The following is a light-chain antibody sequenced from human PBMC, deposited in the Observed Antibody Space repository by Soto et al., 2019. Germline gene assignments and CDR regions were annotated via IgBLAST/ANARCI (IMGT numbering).Light chain of an antibody. CDR1: SSDIGAYKY. J-gene: IGLJ3*02. Sequence: QSVLTQPASVSGSPGQPITISCSGTSSDIGAYKYVSWYQQHPGKVPKHMIYEVNDRPSGVSDRFSGSKSGNTASLTISGLKAEDEADYYCSSYTGSNTWMFGGGTKLTVL. CDR2: EVN. V-gene: IGLV2-14*01. CDR3: SSYTGSNTWM.